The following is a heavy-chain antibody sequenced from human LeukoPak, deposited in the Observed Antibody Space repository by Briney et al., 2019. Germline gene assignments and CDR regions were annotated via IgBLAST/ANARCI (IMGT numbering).Heavy chain of an antibody. CDR2: IDPSDSYT. D-gene: IGHD5-18*01. CDR1: GYIFTSYW. Sequence: GASLQISCKGSGYIFTSYWISWVHQLPGKGLEWMGRIDPSDSYTNYSPSFQGHVTISADKSISTAYLQWSSLKASATAMYYCARFVDTAMVADYWGQGTLVTVSS. J-gene: IGHJ4*02. CDR3: ARFVDTAMVADY. V-gene: IGHV5-10-1*01.